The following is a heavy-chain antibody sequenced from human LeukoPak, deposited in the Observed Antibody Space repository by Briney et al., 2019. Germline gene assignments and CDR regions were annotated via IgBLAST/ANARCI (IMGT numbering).Heavy chain of an antibody. CDR2: IYTSGSTNSYTSGST. J-gene: IGHJ4*02. D-gene: IGHD1-26*01. CDR3: AAFLSGTYWYFDY. V-gene: IGHV4-4*07. CDR1: GDSISSYY. Sequence: PSETLSLTCTVSGDSISSYYWSSIRQPAARVLEWLGHIYTSGSTNSYTSGSTDYNPSLKSRVTISLDRSKNQFSLKLSSVTAADTAVYYCAAFLSGTYWYFDYWGQGALVTVSS.